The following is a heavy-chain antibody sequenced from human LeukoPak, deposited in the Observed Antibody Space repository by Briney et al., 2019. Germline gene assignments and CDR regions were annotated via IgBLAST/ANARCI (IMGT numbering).Heavy chain of an antibody. J-gene: IGHJ4*02. CDR3: ARGAVAGTGIYFFDY. D-gene: IGHD6-19*01. CDR1: GGSVSSGSYY. V-gene: IGHV4-61*01. CDR2: IYYSGST. Sequence: SETLSLTCTVSGGSVSSGSYYWSWLRQPPGKGLECIVYIYYSGSTNSNPSLKSRVTISVDTSKNQFSLKLSSVTAADTAVYYCARGAVAGTGIYFFDYWGQGTLVTVSS.